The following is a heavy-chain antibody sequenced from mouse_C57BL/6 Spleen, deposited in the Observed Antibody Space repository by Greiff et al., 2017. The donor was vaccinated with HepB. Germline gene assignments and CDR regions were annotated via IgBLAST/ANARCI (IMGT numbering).Heavy chain of an antibody. CDR3: ARSMGHYYGSSYGYFDV. D-gene: IGHD1-1*01. J-gene: IGHJ1*03. CDR2: LNPNYGTT. V-gene: IGHV1-39*01. CDR1: GYSFTDYN. Sequence: VQLKESGPELVKPGASVKISCKASGYSFTDYNMNWVKQSNGKSLEWIGVLNPNYGTTSYKQKFKGKATLTVDQSSSTAYMQLNSLTSEDSAVYYCARSMGHYYGSSYGYFDVWGTGTTVTVSS.